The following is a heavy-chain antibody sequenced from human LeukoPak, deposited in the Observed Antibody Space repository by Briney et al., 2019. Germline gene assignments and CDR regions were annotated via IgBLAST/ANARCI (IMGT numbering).Heavy chain of an antibody. D-gene: IGHD6-13*01. CDR3: ARDRIAAAAQFWFDP. J-gene: IGHJ5*02. V-gene: IGHV3-30*03. CDR2: ISYDGSNK. Sequence: PGGSLRLSCAASGFTFSSYGMHWVRQAPGKGLEWVAVISYDGSNKYYADSVKGRFTISRDNSKNTLYLQMNSLRAEDTAVYYCARDRIAAAAQFWFDPWGQGTLVTVSS. CDR1: GFTFSSYG.